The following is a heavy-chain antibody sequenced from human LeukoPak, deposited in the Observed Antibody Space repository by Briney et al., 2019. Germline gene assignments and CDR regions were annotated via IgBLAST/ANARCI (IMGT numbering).Heavy chain of an antibody. V-gene: IGHV4-61*02. J-gene: IGHJ4*02. CDR1: GGSISSGSYY. D-gene: IGHD3-16*01. CDR3: ASSAGGGVRVYYLDY. Sequence: SETLPLTCTVSGGSISSGSYYWRWARQPAGKGPQWIGRIYTSGSTNYNPSLKSRVTISVDTSKNQFSLKLSSVTAADTAVYYCASSAGGGVRVYYLDYWGQGTLVTVSS. CDR2: IYTSGST.